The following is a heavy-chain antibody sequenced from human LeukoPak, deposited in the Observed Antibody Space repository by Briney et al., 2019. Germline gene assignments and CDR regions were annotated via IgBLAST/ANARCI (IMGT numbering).Heavy chain of an antibody. Sequence: ASVKVSCKASGYTCTSYSMHWVRQAAGQGLEWMGIINPSGGSTSYAQKFQGRVTMTRDTSTSTVYMELSSLRSEDTAVYYCARAMITFGGVIVPLDYWGQGTLVTVSS. CDR1: GYTCTSYS. V-gene: IGHV1-46*01. CDR3: ARAMITFGGVIVPLDY. CDR2: INPSGGST. J-gene: IGHJ4*02. D-gene: IGHD3-16*02.